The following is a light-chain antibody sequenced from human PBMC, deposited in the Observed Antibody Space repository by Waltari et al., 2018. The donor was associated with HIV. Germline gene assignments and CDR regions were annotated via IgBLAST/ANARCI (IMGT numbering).Light chain of an antibody. J-gene: IGKJ2*01. Sequence: EIIMAQSPATLSVSLGERATLSCRASQSIGSNLAWYQQKPGQAPRLLIYGASTRATGIPARFSGSGSGTEFTLTISSLQSEDCAVYYCQQYNNWPPATFGQGTKLEIK. CDR2: GAS. CDR1: QSIGSN. CDR3: QQYNNWPPAT. V-gene: IGKV3-15*01.